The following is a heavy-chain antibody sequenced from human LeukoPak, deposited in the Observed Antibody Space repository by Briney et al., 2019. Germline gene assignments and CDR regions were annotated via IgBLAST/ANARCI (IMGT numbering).Heavy chain of an antibody. CDR1: GYTFTSYY. J-gene: IGHJ4*02. CDR3: ARSMIRGVTYYFDY. D-gene: IGHD3-10*01. Sequence: ASVKVSCKASGYTFTSYYIHWVRQAPGQELEWMGVINPSGDSTSYAQKFQGRVTMTRDTSTSTVYMELSSLRSEDTAVHYCARSMIRGVTYYFDYWGQGTLVTVS. CDR2: INPSGDST. V-gene: IGHV1-46*01.